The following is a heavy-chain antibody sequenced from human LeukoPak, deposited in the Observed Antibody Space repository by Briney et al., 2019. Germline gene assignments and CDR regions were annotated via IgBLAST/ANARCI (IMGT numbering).Heavy chain of an antibody. Sequence: PGGSLRLSCAASGFTLSSYAMHWVRQAPGKGLEWVAVISYDGSNKYYADSVKGRFTISRDNSKNTLYLQMSSLRAEDTAVYYCARVGYDFWSGDLRFDPWGQGTLVTVSS. CDR3: ARVGYDFWSGDLRFDP. D-gene: IGHD3-3*01. V-gene: IGHV3-30*04. CDR1: GFTLSSYA. CDR2: ISYDGSNK. J-gene: IGHJ5*02.